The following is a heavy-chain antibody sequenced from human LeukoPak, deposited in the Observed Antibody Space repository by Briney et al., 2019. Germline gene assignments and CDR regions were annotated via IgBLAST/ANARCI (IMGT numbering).Heavy chain of an antibody. Sequence: SETLSLTCSVSGGSISRHYWTWIRQPPGKGLEWIGYTHFSGSTNYNPSLKSRATTSLDRAKNQISLTLTSVSAADTAVYFCARAKTAGSYDFWGQGTLVTVSS. CDR2: THFSGST. J-gene: IGHJ4*02. CDR1: GGSISRHY. V-gene: IGHV4-59*11. D-gene: IGHD6-13*01. CDR3: ARAKTAGSYDF.